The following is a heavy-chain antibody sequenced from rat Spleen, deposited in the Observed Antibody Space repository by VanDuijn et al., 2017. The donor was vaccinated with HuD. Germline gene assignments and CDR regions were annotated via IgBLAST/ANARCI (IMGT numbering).Heavy chain of an antibody. CDR3: ARLPGYNYWYFDF. Sequence: EVQLVESGGGLVQPGRSLKLSCAASGFTFSDYAMAWVRQAPKKGLEWVATISYDGSSTYYRDSVKGRFTISRDNAKSTLYLQMDSLRSEDTATYYCARLPGYNYWYFDFWGPGTMVTVSS. CDR2: ISYDGSST. D-gene: IGHD1-4*01. CDR1: GFTFSDYA. J-gene: IGHJ1*01. V-gene: IGHV5-7*01.